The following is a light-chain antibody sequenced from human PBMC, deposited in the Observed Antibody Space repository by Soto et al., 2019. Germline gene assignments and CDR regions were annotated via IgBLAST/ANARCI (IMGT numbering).Light chain of an antibody. CDR3: QQSYITPFA. V-gene: IGKV1-39*01. Sequence: IQMHQSPSSLSASVGDRVTITFLARQSISTNLNWYQQKPGKALNLVIYAVSILQSGVPSRFSGIGSGTDFTLNISSLQPEDFATYYCQQSYITPFAFGPGTKVD. J-gene: IGKJ3*01. CDR1: QSISTN. CDR2: AVS.